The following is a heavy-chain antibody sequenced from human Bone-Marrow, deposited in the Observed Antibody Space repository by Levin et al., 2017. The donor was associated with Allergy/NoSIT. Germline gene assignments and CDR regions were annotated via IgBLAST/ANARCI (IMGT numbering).Heavy chain of an antibody. V-gene: IGHV1-69*13. CDR2: IIPVFGTT. D-gene: IGHD6-13*01. Sequence: PRASVKVSCKVSGGTFKSHAISWVRQAPGQGLEWMGGIIPVFGTTNYAHKFQGRVTITADEFTSTAYMDLDSLSSEDTAVYYCARGSLPAAAFTWFDPWGQGTLVTVSS. CDR1: GGTFKSHA. CDR3: ARGSLPAAAFTWFDP. J-gene: IGHJ5*02.